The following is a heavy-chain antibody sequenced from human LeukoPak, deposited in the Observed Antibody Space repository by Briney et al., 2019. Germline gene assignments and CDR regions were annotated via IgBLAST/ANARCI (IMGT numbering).Heavy chain of an antibody. V-gene: IGHV3-30-3*01. CDR1: GYTFSSYA. Sequence: PGGSLRLSCATSGYTFSSYAMHWVRHAPGKGLEGVAVISYDGSNKYYADSVKGRFTISRDNSKNTLYLQMNSLRAEDTAVYYCARDQRLVTDDDAFDIWGQGTMVTVSS. CDR3: ARDQRLVTDDDAFDI. CDR2: ISYDGSNK. J-gene: IGHJ3*02. D-gene: IGHD3-9*01.